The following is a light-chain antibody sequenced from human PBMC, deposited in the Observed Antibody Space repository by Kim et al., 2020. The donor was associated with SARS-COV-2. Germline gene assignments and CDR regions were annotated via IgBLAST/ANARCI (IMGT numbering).Light chain of an antibody. V-gene: IGLV3-21*04. J-gene: IGLJ3*02. CDR3: QVWDSSTDHPV. CDR2: YDS. Sequence: SYELTQPPPVSVAPGKTARITCGGNNIGSKSVHWYQQKPGQAPVLVIYYDSDRPSGIHERFSGSKSGNTATLTISRVEAGDEADYYCQVWDSSTDHPVFGGGTQLTVL. CDR1: NIGSKS.